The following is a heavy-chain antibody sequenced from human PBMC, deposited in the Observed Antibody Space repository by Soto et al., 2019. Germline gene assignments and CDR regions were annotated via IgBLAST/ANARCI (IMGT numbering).Heavy chain of an antibody. V-gene: IGHV1-8*01. D-gene: IGHD6-13*01. CDR1: GYTFTSYD. J-gene: IGHJ6*02. Sequence: QVQLVQSGAEVKKPGASVKVSCKASGYTFTSYDINWVRQATGQGLEWMGWMNPNSGNTGYAQKSLCRVTMTRNTSISTAYMELSSLRSEDTAVYYCARGRRGKYSSSRYGMGVWGQGTTVTVSS. CDR3: ARGRRGKYSSSRYGMGV. CDR2: MNPNSGNT.